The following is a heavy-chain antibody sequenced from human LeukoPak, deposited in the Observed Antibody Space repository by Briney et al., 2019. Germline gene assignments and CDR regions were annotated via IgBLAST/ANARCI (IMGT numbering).Heavy chain of an antibody. CDR1: GFTSSNYA. V-gene: IGHV3-23*01. Sequence: GGSLRLSCAASGFTSSNYAMSWVRQAPGRGLEWVSSVGDNGGGTYYADSVKGRFTVSRDNSKNTLCLQMSSLRAEDTAVYYCAKSHLGINTNFDDWGQGTLVTVSS. D-gene: IGHD7-27*01. J-gene: IGHJ4*02. CDR3: AKSHLGINTNFDD. CDR2: VGDNGGGT.